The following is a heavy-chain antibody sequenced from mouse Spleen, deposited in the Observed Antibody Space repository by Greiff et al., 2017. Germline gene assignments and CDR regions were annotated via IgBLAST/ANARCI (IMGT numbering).Heavy chain of an antibody. Sequence: VQLQQSGAELAKPGASVKLSCKASGYTFTSYWMHWVKQRPGQGLEWIGYINPSSGYTKYNQKFKDKATLTADKSSSTAYMQLSSLTYEDSAVYYCARSHDYYGYDRRDYYAMDYWGQGTSVTVSS. D-gene: IGHD2-2*01. CDR3: ARSHDYYGYDRRDYYAMDY. CDR2: INPSSGYT. CDR1: GYTFTSYW. J-gene: IGHJ4*01. V-gene: IGHV1-7*01.